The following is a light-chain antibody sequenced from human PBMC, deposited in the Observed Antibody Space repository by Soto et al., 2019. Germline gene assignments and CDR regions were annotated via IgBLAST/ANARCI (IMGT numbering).Light chain of an antibody. CDR2: DAS. V-gene: IGKV1-5*01. Sequence: DIQMTQSPSALSASLGDRVTITCRASHSIGTWLAWYQQRPGKAPKLLIYDASSLGSGVPSRFSGGGSGTEFTLPIISLQPDDFGTYYCHQYKSYTPYTIGQGTKVEIK. CDR3: HQYKSYTPYT. CDR1: HSIGTW. J-gene: IGKJ2*01.